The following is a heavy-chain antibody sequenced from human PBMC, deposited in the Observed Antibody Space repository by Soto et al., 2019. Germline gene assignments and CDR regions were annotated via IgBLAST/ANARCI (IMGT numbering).Heavy chain of an antibody. J-gene: IGHJ2*01. CDR2: ISYDGSNK. CDR1: GFTFSSYG. Sequence: GGSLRLSCAASGFTFSSYGLHWVRQAPGKGLEWVAVISYDGSNKSYADSVKGRFTISRDNSKNTLYLQMNSLRAEDTAVYYCAKDSTVVVTAIGSWYFDLWGRGTLVTVSS. V-gene: IGHV3-30*18. D-gene: IGHD2-21*02. CDR3: AKDSTVVVTAIGSWYFDL.